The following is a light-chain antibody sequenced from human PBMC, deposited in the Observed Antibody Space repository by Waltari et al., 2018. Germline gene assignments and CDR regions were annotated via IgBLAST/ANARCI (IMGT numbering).Light chain of an antibody. Sequence: DIVMTQSPDSLAVSLGERATINCKSSQSVLYNSNNKNYLAWYQQKPGQPPKLLIYWASTRESGVPDRFSGSGSGTDFTLTVSSLQAEDVAVYYCQQYYTTPFTLGPGTKVDI. V-gene: IGKV4-1*01. J-gene: IGKJ3*01. CDR3: QQYYTTPFT. CDR2: WAS. CDR1: QSVLYNSNNKNY.